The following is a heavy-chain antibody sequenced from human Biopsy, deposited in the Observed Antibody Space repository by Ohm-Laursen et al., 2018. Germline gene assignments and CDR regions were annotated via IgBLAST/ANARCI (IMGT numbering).Heavy chain of an antibody. J-gene: IGHJ5*02. CDR3: ARADPPLFYYGSGSSNWFDP. CDR2: MNPNSGNT. CDR1: GYTFTSYE. D-gene: IGHD3-10*01. V-gene: IGHV1-8*01. Sequence: ASVKVSCKTSGYTFTSYEINWVRQATGQGLEWMGWMNPNSGNTGYAQKFQDRVTMTRNTSISTAYMELSSLRSEDTAVYFCARADPPLFYYGSGSSNWFDPWGQGTLVTVSS.